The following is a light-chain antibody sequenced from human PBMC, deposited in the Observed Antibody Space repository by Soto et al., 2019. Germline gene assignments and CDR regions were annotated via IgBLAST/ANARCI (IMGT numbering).Light chain of an antibody. Sequence: PGERVTLSCRASQSVSSSYLTWYQQKPGQAPGLLIYGASTRATGIPARFSGSGSGTDFTLTISSLQPEDFAVYYCQQRSNWPITFGQGTRLEI. V-gene: IGKV3D-20*02. CDR2: GAS. CDR1: QSVSSSY. CDR3: QQRSNWPIT. J-gene: IGKJ5*01.